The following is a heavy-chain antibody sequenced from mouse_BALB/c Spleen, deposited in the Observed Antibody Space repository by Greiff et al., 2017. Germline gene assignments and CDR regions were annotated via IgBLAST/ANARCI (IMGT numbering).Heavy chain of an antibody. CDR1: GYTFTSYT. D-gene: IGHD4-1*01. J-gene: IGHJ4*01. Sequence: VKLMESAAELARPGASVKMSCKASGYTFTSYTMHWVKQRPGQGLEWIGYINPSSGYTEYNQKFKDKTTLTADKSSSTAYMQLSSLTSEDSAVYYCARLGAGTEAMDYWGQGTSVTVSS. CDR3: ARLGAGTEAMDY. V-gene: IGHV1-4*02. CDR2: INPSSGYT.